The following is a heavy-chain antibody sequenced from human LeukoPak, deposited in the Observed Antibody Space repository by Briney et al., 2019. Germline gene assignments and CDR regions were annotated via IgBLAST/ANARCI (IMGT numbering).Heavy chain of an antibody. CDR2: MYHSGNT. V-gene: IGHV4-30-2*06. CDR3: AARLGDDAFDI. J-gene: IGHJ3*02. D-gene: IGHD3-16*01. Sequence: SQTLTLTCTVSGGSISSGTYYYSWIRQSPGKGLEWIGYMYHSGNTFYNPSLKSRVTISVDTSKNQFSLKLSSVTAADTAVYYCAARLGDDAFDIWGQGTMVTVSS. CDR1: GGSISSGTYY.